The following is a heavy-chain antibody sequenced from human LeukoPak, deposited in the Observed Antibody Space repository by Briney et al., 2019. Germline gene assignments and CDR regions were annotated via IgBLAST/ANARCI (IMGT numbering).Heavy chain of an antibody. CDR2: ISSSGNYI. Sequence: GGSLRLSCAASGFTFRSYGMHWVRQAPGKGLERVSSISSSGNYIYYADSVKGRFTISRDNAKNSLYLQMNSLRAEDTAVYYCARSGGGMDDYWGQGTLVTVSS. CDR1: GFTFRSYG. CDR3: ARSGGGMDDY. D-gene: IGHD3-16*01. V-gene: IGHV3-21*01. J-gene: IGHJ4*02.